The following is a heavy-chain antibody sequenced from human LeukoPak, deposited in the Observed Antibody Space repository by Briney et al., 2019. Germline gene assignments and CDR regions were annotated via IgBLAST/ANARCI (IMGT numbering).Heavy chain of an antibody. Sequence: SLKVSCKASGGTFSSYAISWVRQAPGQGLEWMVRIIPIFGTANYAQKFKGRVTITTDESTSTAYMELSSLRSEDTAVYYCARTPLTCSGGSCWFDPWGQGTLVTVSS. V-gene: IGHV1-69*05. CDR3: ARTPLTCSGGSCWFDP. CDR2: IIPIFGTA. D-gene: IGHD2-15*01. CDR1: GGTFSSYA. J-gene: IGHJ5*02.